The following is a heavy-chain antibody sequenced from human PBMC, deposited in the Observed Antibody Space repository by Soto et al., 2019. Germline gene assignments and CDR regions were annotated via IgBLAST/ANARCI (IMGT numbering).Heavy chain of an antibody. CDR2: IYHSDST. CDR1: GDSISSSNW. Sequence: SETLSLTCAVSGDSISSSNWWSWVRQPPGKGLEWIGEIYHSDSTNYNPSLKSRVTISXXXXXXQXSXKXXXVTAADTAVYYCARDIGYFDYWGQGTLVTVSS. J-gene: IGHJ4*02. CDR3: ARDIGYFDY. V-gene: IGHV4-4*02. D-gene: IGHD1-26*01.